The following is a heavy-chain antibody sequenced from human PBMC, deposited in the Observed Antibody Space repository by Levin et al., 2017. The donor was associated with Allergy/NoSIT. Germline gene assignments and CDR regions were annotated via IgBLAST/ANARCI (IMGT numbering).Heavy chain of an antibody. D-gene: IGHD4-17*01. CDR1: GGSISSGDYY. CDR3: ARDLHYGEGGSDAFDI. CDR2: IYYSGST. J-gene: IGHJ3*02. Sequence: MTSETLSLTCTVSGGSISSGDYYWSWIRQPPGKGLEWIGYIYYSGSTYYNPSLKSRVTISVDTSKNQFSLKLSSVTAADTAVYYCARDLHYGEGGSDAFDIWGQGTMVTVSS. V-gene: IGHV4-30-4*01.